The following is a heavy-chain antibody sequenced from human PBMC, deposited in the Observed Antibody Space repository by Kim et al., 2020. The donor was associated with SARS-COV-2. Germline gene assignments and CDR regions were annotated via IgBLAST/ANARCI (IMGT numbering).Heavy chain of an antibody. CDR1: GFTFDDYA. CDR3: AKETFTYYDFWSGPVPFHPVDY. J-gene: IGHJ4*02. V-gene: IGHV3-9*01. CDR2: ISWNSGSI. D-gene: IGHD3-3*01. Sequence: GGSLRLSCAASGFTFDDYAMHWVRQAPGKGLEWVSGISWNSGSIGYADSVKGRFTISRDNAKNSLYLQMNSLRAEDTALYYCAKETFTYYDFWSGPVPFHPVDYWGQGTVVTVSS.